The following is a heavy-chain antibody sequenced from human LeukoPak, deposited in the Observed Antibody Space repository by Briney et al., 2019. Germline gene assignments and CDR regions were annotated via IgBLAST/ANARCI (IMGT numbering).Heavy chain of an antibody. CDR1: GFTFSNAW. V-gene: IGHV3-15*07. CDR2: IRSNSDGGTI. Sequence: GGSLRLSCAPSGFTFSNAWMNWVRQAPGEGLEWVGRIRSNSDGGTIDYAAPVKGRFTLSRDDSKTTLYLQMNSLQTEDTAVYYCATDFYDGTWGQGTLVTVSS. D-gene: IGHD3-22*01. CDR3: ATDFYDGT. J-gene: IGHJ5*02.